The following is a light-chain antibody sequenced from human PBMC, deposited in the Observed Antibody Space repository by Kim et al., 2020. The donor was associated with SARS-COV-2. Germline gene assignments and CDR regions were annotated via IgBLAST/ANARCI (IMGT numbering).Light chain of an antibody. Sequence: SVKLTFTLGSGHSSYAIAWQQQQPEKGPRYLMKLNSDGSHSKGDGIPDRFSGSSSGAERYLTISSLQSEDEADYYCQTWGTGIRVFGGGTQLTVL. J-gene: IGLJ2*01. CDR2: LNSDGSH. CDR3: QTWGTGIRV. CDR1: SGHSSYA. V-gene: IGLV4-69*01.